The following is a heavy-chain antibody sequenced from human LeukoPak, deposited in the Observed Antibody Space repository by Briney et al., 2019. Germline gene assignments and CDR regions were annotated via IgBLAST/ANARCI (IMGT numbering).Heavy chain of an antibody. CDR1: GFTFNQYP. D-gene: IGHD3-10*01. CDR3: AKDYYGSGTYGNFFDP. V-gene: IGHV3-43*01. J-gene: IGHJ5*02. Sequence: GGSLRLSCAASGFTFNQYPMHWVRHAPGKGLEWVSRIYRDGSGTYYAGSVKGRFTISRDNSKNLLYLQMNSLRTEDTALYYCAKDYYGSGTYGNFFDPWGQGTLVTVSS. CDR2: IYRDGSGT.